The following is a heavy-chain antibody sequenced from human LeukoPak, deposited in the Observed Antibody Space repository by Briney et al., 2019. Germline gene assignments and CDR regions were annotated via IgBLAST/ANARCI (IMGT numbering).Heavy chain of an antibody. J-gene: IGHJ3*02. CDR2: INHSGST. D-gene: IGHD1-14*01. CDR3: ARRKSLFFDI. CDR1: GGSFSGYY. Sequence: SETLSLTCDVYGGSFSGYYWSWIRQPPRKGLEWIGEINHSGSTNYNPSLKSRVTISVDTSKNQFSLKLSSVTAADTAVYYCARRKSLFFDIWGQGTMVTVSS. V-gene: IGHV4-34*01.